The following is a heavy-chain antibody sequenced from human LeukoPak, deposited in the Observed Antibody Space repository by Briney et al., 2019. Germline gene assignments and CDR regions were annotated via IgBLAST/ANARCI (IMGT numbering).Heavy chain of an antibody. J-gene: IGHJ5*02. CDR1: GYSFTAYY. CDR3: ATACGGKSCHLNA. CDR2: IIPDSGGT. D-gene: IGHD2-15*01. Sequence: GASVKVSCKTPGYSFTAYYIHWVRQAPGQGLEWMGWIIPDSGGTKYGQKFQGNVTMSRDTSMRTAYLVLNNLTSDDTAVYYCATACGGKSCHLNAWGQGTLVTVSS. V-gene: IGHV1-2*02.